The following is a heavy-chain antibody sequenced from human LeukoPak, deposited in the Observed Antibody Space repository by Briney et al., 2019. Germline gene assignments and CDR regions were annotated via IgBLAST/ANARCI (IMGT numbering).Heavy chain of an antibody. CDR3: ARDLRLTIAAAYPFDH. J-gene: IGHJ4*02. CDR1: GFTLSTYA. CDR2: ISYDGGNK. Sequence: GGSLRLSCAASGFTLSTYAMHWVRQAPGKGLEWVALISYDGGNKDYADSVRGRFTISRDNSKNTLYLQMNRLKTEDTAVYYCARDLRLTIAAAYPFDHWGQGTLVTVSS. V-gene: IGHV3-30-3*01. D-gene: IGHD6-13*01.